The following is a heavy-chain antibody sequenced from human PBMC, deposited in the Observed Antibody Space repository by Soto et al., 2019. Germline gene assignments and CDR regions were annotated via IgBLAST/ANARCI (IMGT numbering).Heavy chain of an antibody. J-gene: IGHJ6*02. D-gene: IGHD3-3*01. Sequence: ASVKVSCKASGYTFTSYGISWVRQAPGQGLEWMGWISAYNGNTNYAQKLQGRVTMTTDTSTSTAYMELRSLRSDDTAVYYCARQRAERFLEWLRNYYYYGMDVWGQGTTVTVSS. CDR1: GYTFTSYG. CDR2: ISAYNGNT. V-gene: IGHV1-18*04. CDR3: ARQRAERFLEWLRNYYYYGMDV.